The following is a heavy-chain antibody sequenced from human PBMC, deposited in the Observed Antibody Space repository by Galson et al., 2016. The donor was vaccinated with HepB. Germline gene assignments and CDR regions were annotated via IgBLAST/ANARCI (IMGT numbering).Heavy chain of an antibody. Sequence: PALVKPTQTLTLTCTFSGFSLSTSGVGVGWIRQPPGKALEWLALIYWDDEKRYSPSLKSRLTITKDTSKNQVVFTMTNMDPVDTATYYCAHRHWGCSTGICYGWAYSNYWGQGTLVTVSS. CDR3: AHRHWGCSTGICYGWAYSNY. D-gene: IGHD2-15*01. CDR1: GFSLSTSGVG. CDR2: IYWDDEK. V-gene: IGHV2-5*02. J-gene: IGHJ4*02.